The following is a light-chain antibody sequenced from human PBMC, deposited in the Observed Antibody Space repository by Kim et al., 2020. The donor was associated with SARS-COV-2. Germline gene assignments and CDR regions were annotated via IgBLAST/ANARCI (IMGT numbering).Light chain of an antibody. CDR2: LGS. V-gene: IGKV2-28*01. J-gene: IGKJ4*01. CDR1: QSLLHGLGHNY. CDR3: MQAIEIPLT. Sequence: DIVMTQSPLSLSVTPGEPASISCRSSQSLLHGLGHNYLSWYLQKPGQYPQLLIYLGSSRASGVPDRFSGSGSDTDFTLKISRVEADDVGVYYCMQAIEIPLTFGGGTKLEI.